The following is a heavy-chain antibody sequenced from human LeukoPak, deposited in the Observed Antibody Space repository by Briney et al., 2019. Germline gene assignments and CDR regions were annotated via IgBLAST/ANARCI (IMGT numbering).Heavy chain of an antibody. V-gene: IGHV3-11*01. J-gene: IGHJ4*02. Sequence: GRSLRLSCAASGFSFKDYYWSWIRQVPGEGLEWVSYINVNGGSMQYADSVKGRFTISRDNPKNSLSLQMNSLRPEDTAVYYCAKDSGSSSSRVRSEDWGQGTLVTVSS. CDR2: INVNGGSM. D-gene: IGHD6-13*01. CDR1: GFSFKDYY. CDR3: AKDSGSSSSRVRSED.